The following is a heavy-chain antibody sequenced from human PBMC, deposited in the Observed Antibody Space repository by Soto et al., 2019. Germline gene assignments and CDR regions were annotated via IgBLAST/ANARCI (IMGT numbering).Heavy chain of an antibody. J-gene: IGHJ4*02. CDR3: AKMGGDNHLGSFDY. CDR1: GFTFSSYA. CDR2: ISGSGGST. D-gene: IGHD2-21*01. V-gene: IGHV3-23*01. Sequence: EVQLLESGGGLVQPGGSLRLSCAASGFTFSSYAMSWVRQAPGKGLDWVSSISGSGGSTYYADSVKGRFTISRDNSKNTLYLQMNSLRAEDTAVYYCAKMGGDNHLGSFDYWGQGTLVTVSS.